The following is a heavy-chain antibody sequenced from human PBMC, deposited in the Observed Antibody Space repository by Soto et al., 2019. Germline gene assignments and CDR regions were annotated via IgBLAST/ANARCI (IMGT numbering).Heavy chain of an antibody. CDR3: AREYCSSASCYVPVF. CDR1: GYSLTSYG. J-gene: IGHJ4*02. CDR2: ISGHDGNT. Sequence: QVQLVQSGAEVKMPGASVKVSCKASGYSLTSYGISWVRQAPGHGLEGMGWISGHDGNTKYTQKLQGRVTVTTDTSTSTAYMDLRSLRSDDTAVYYCAREYCSSASCYVPVFRGQGPLVTVSS. V-gene: IGHV1-18*01. D-gene: IGHD2-2*01.